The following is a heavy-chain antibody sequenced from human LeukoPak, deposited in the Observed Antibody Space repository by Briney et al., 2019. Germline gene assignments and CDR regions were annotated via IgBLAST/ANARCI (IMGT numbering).Heavy chain of an antibody. D-gene: IGHD3-3*01. CDR1: GGTFSSYA. V-gene: IGHV1-69*04. CDR2: IIPILGIA. CDR3: ARGSAITIFGVSLDY. Sequence: SVKVSCKASGGTFSSYAISWVRQAPGQGLEWMGRIIPILGIANYAQKFQGRVTTTADKSTSTAYMELSSLRSEDTAVYYCARGSAITIFGVSLDYWGQGTLVTVSS. J-gene: IGHJ4*02.